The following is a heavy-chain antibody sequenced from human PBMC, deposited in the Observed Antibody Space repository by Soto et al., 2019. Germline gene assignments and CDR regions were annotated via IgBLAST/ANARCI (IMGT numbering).Heavy chain of an antibody. CDR1: GFTFSSYA. J-gene: IGHJ5*02. V-gene: IGHV3-23*01. CDR2: ISGSGGST. CDR3: AKAYTYYDFWSGHEGNWLDP. D-gene: IGHD3-3*01. Sequence: GGSLRLSCAASGFTFSSYAMSWGRQAPGKGLEWVSAISGSGGSTYYADSVKGRFTISRDNSKNTLYLQMNSLRAEDTAVYYCAKAYTYYDFWSGHEGNWLDPWGQGTLVTVSS.